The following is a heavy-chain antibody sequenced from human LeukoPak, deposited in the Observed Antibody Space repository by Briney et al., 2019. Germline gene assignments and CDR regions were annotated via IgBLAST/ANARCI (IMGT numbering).Heavy chain of an antibody. D-gene: IGHD3-22*01. V-gene: IGHV3-23*01. J-gene: IGHJ4*02. CDR1: GFAFSSYA. Sequence: GGSLRLSCTASGFAFSSYAMSWVRQAPGVGLEWVSAIDGGGGRTWHADSVRGRFTISRDNSKNTLFMRMNSLRAEDTAVYYCAKDFYDSSGSRYDYWGQGTLVTVSS. CDR3: AKDFYDSSGSRYDY. CDR2: IDGGGGRT.